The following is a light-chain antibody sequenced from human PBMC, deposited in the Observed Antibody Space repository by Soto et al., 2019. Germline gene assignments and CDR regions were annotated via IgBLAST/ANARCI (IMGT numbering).Light chain of an antibody. Sequence: DILMTQSPSSLSPSVGARVTITCQASQDISKYLNWYQQKPGKAPKLLIYHSSNLETGVPSRFSGSGSGTHFTFTISSLQPEDIATYFCQQYDSFPRTFGQGTKLDLK. CDR2: HSS. J-gene: IGKJ2*01. CDR3: QQYDSFPRT. CDR1: QDISKY. V-gene: IGKV1-33*01.